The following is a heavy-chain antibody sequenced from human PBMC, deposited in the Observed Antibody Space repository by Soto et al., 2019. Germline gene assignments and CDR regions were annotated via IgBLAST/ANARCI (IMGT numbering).Heavy chain of an antibody. J-gene: IGHJ4*02. CDR1: GYSFTSYW. CDR2: IDPSDSYT. Sequence: EVQLVQSGAEVKKPGESLRISCNGSGYSFTSYWISWLRQMPGKGLEWMGRIDPSDSYTNYSPSFQGHVTISADKSISTAYLQWSSLKASDTAMYYCARLQEAAGDNDLTFDYWGQGPLVTVSS. V-gene: IGHV5-10-1*01. D-gene: IGHD6-13*01. CDR3: ARLQEAAGDNDLTFDY.